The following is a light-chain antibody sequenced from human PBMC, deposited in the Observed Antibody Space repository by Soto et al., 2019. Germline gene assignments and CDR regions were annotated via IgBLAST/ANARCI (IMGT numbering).Light chain of an antibody. CDR1: QDISNY. Sequence: DIQMTQSPSSLSASVGDRDTITCQASQDISNYLNWYQQKPGKAPKLLIYDASNLETGVPSRFSGSGSGTDFTFTISILQPEDIATYYCQQYDNLPRTFGQGTKLEIK. J-gene: IGKJ2*01. V-gene: IGKV1-33*01. CDR2: DAS. CDR3: QQYDNLPRT.